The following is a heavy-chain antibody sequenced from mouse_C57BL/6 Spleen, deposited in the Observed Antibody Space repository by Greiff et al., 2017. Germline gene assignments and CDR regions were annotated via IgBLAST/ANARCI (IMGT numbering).Heavy chain of an antibody. Sequence: LKQSGPGILQPSQTLSLTCSFSGFSLSTFGTGVGWIRQPSGKGLEWLAHIWWDDDKYYNPALKSRLTISKDTSKNQVFLKIANVDTADTATYYCARISVDGYYDAMDYWGQGTSVTVSS. V-gene: IGHV8-8*01. CDR2: IWWDDDK. CDR1: GFSLSTFGTG. J-gene: IGHJ4*01. CDR3: ARISVDGYYDAMDY. D-gene: IGHD2-3*01.